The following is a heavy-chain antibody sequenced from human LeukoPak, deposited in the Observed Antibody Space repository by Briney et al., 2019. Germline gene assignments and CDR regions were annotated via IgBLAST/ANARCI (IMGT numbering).Heavy chain of an antibody. V-gene: IGHV1-69*04. D-gene: IGHD4-17*01. J-gene: IGHJ6*02. CDR1: GYTFTSYA. CDR2: IIPILGIA. Sequence: GASVKVSCKASGYTFTSYAISWVRQAPGQGLEWMGRIIPILGIANYAQKFQGRVTITADKSTSTAYMELSSLRSEDTAVYYCARDLVTTDYYYGMDVWGQGTTVTVSS. CDR3: ARDLVTTDYYYGMDV.